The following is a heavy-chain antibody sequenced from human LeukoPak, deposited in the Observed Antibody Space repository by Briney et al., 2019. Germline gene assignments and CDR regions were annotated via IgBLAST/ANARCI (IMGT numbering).Heavy chain of an antibody. CDR2: ISAYNGNT. CDR1: GYTFTSYG. Sequence: ASVKVSCKASGYTFTSYGISWVRQAPGQGLEWMGWISAYNGNTNYAQKLQGRVTMTTDKSTSTAYMELRSLRSDDTAVYYCARGGIAAAGADDYYYYMDVWGKGTTVTVSS. CDR3: ARGGIAAAGADDYYYYMDV. J-gene: IGHJ6*03. V-gene: IGHV1-18*01. D-gene: IGHD6-13*01.